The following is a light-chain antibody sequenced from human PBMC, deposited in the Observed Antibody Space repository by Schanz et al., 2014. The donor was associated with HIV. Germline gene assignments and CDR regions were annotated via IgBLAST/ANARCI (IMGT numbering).Light chain of an antibody. CDR2: GAS. Sequence: DIVLTQSPGTLSLSPGERATLSCRASQSVTSNYLAWYQQKHGQAPRLLIYGASNRASGIPDRFSGSGSGTDFTLTISRLEPEDFAVYYCQQYNDWPETFGQGTKVEIK. V-gene: IGKV3-20*01. J-gene: IGKJ1*01. CDR1: QSVTSNY. CDR3: QQYNDWPET.